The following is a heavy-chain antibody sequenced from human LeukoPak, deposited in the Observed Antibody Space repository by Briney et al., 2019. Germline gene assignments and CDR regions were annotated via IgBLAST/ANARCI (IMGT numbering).Heavy chain of an antibody. CDR3: ARDNPQLTTSYPDY. CDR2: ISDTTSSYT. V-gene: IGHV3-11*06. D-gene: IGHD4-17*01. CDR1: GFTFSDYY. Sequence: GGSLRLSCAASGFTFSDYYMSWIRQAPGKGLEWVSYISDTTSSYTNYADSVKGRFTISRDNAKNSLYLHMNSLRAEDTAVYYCARDNPQLTTSYPDYWGQGTLVTVSS. J-gene: IGHJ4*02.